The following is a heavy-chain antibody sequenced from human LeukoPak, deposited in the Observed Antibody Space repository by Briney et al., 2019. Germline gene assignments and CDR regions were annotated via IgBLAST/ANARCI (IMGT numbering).Heavy chain of an antibody. CDR2: INPNSGGT. Sequence: ASVKVSCKASGYTFTGYYMHWVRQAPGQGLEWMGWINPNSGGTNYAQKFQGRVTMTRDTSISTAYMELSRLRSDDTAVYYCARAARPFIYYYYYMDVWGKGTTVTVSS. J-gene: IGHJ6*03. CDR3: ARAARPFIYYYYYMDV. CDR1: GYTFTGYY. D-gene: IGHD6-6*01. V-gene: IGHV1-2*02.